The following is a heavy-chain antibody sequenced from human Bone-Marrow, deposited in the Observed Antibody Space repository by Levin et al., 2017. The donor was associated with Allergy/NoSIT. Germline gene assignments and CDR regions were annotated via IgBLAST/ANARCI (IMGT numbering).Heavy chain of an antibody. V-gene: IGHV1-69*06. CDR1: GGTFSSYA. J-gene: IGHJ6*03. CDR3: ARGLSFRGPSNPPDVGLRHYYYYMDV. Sequence: SVKVSCKASGGTFSSYAISWVRQAPGQGLEWMGGIIPIFGTANYAQKFQGRVTITADKSTSTAYMELSSLRSEDTAVYYCARGLSFRGPSNPPDVGLRHYYYYMDVWGKGTTVTVSS. CDR2: IIPIFGTA. D-gene: IGHD2-8*01.